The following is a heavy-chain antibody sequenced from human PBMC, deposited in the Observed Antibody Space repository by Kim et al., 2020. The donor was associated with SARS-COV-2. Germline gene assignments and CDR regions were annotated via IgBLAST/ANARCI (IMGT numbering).Heavy chain of an antibody. J-gene: IGHJ5*02. CDR2: IYYSGST. Sequence: SETLSLTCTVSGGSISSSSYYWGWIRQPPGKGLEWIGSIYYSGSTYYNPSLKSRVTISVDTSKNQFSLKLSSVTAADTAVYYCARTKRITIFGVVQWFDP. CDR3: ARTKRITIFGVVQWFDP. CDR1: GGSISSSSYY. D-gene: IGHD3-3*01. V-gene: IGHV4-39*07.